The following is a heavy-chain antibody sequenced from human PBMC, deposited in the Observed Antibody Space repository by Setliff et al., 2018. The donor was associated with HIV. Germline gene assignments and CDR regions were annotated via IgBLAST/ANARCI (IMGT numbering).Heavy chain of an antibody. Sequence: GESLKISCKGSGYSFTSYWIGWVRQMPGKGLEWMGIIYPGDSDTRYSPSFQGQVTISADKSISTAYMELSSLRSEDTAVYYCARAPELYSGSYDAFDIWGQGTMVTVSS. J-gene: IGHJ3*02. V-gene: IGHV5-51*01. CDR3: ARAPELYSGSYDAFDI. CDR1: GYSFTSYW. D-gene: IGHD1-26*01. CDR2: IYPGDSDT.